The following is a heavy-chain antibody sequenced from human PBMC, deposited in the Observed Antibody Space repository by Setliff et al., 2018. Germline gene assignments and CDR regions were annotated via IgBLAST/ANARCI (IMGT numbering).Heavy chain of an antibody. J-gene: IGHJ6*02. Sequence: GGSLRLSCAAAGFTFSSHWMHWVRQAPGKGLEWASIIYTAGDTHYADSVKGRFTISRDNSKNTLYLQMNSLRAEDTAVYYCANPTRGTYHYNGMDVWGQGTMVTVSS. CDR3: ANPTRGTYHYNGMDV. D-gene: IGHD1-1*01. CDR1: GFTFSSHW. CDR2: IYTAGDT. V-gene: IGHV3-53*01.